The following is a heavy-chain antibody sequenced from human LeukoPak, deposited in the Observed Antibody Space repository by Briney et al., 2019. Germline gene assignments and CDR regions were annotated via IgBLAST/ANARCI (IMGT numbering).Heavy chain of an antibody. D-gene: IGHD6-19*01. CDR2: IYYSGST. CDR1: GGSISGSSYY. CDR3: ASLYSSGWTNFDY. V-gene: IGHV4-39*01. Sequence: SETLSLTCTVSGGSISGSSYYWGWIRQPPGKGLEWIGSIYYSGSTYYNPSLKSRVTISVDTSKNQFSLKLSSVTAADTAVYYCASLYSSGWTNFDYWGQGTLVTVSS. J-gene: IGHJ4*02.